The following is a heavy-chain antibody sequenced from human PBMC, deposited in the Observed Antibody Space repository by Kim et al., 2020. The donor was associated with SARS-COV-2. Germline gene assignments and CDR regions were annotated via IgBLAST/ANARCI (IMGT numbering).Heavy chain of an antibody. Sequence: GGSLRLSCAASGFTFSSYWMSWVRQAPGKGLEWVANIKQDGSEKYYVDSVKGRFTISRDNAKNSLYLQMNSLRAEDTAVYYCARGGRILLWFGELFGYWGQGTLVTVSS. CDR2: IKQDGSEK. V-gene: IGHV3-7*01. J-gene: IGHJ4*02. D-gene: IGHD3-10*01. CDR3: ARGGRILLWFGELFGY. CDR1: GFTFSSYW.